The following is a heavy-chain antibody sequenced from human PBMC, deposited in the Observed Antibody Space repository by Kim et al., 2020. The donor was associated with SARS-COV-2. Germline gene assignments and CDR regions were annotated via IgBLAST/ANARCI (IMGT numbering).Heavy chain of an antibody. CDR2: ISWNSARI. Sequence: GGSLRLSCAASGFNFDDYAMYWVRQVPGKGLEWVSDISWNSARIDYADSVKGRFTISRDNAKNSLYLQMNGLRVEDAALYYCARGDYYGSGLIWGQGTMVSVSS. D-gene: IGHD3-10*01. V-gene: IGHV3-9*01. J-gene: IGHJ3*02. CDR3: ARGDYYGSGLI. CDR1: GFNFDDYA.